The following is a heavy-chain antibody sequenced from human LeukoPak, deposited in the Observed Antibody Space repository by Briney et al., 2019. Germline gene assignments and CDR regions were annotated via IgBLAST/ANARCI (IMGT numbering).Heavy chain of an antibody. J-gene: IGHJ5*02. CDR1: GDSVTNYY. CDR3: ARRVEMSSASATSDTWLDP. Sequence: SETLSLTCTVSGDSVTNYYWNWIRQSPGKGLEWIGHIHFSGDTNYNPSLRGRVTLSLDSAKNQFSLRLISVTAADTALYYCARRVEMSSASATSDTWLDPWGQGTLVSVSS. CDR2: IHFSGDT. D-gene: IGHD3-10*01. V-gene: IGHV4-59*02.